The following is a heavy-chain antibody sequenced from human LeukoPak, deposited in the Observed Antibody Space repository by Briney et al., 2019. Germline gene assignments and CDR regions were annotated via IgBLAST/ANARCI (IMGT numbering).Heavy chain of an antibody. CDR2: IYYSGST. CDR1: GGSISSSSYY. D-gene: IGHD1-26*01. V-gene: IGHV4-39*01. Sequence: PSETLSLTCTVSGGSISSSSYYWGWIRQPPGKGLEWIGIIYYSGSTYYNPSLKSRVTISVDTSKNQFSLKLSSVTAADTAVYYCARRGPEWELHIDYWGQGTLVTVSS. CDR3: ARRGPEWELHIDY. J-gene: IGHJ4*02.